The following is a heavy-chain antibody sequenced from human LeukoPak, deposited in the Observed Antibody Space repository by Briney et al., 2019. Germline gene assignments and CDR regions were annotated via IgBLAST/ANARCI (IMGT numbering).Heavy chain of an antibody. CDR2: IIPIFGTA. CDR3: ARVAVGDGYNFFDY. J-gene: IGHJ4*02. Sequence: SVKVSCKASGGTFSSYAISWVRQAPGQGLEWMGRIIPIFGTANYAQKFQGRVTITTDESTNTAYMELSSLRSEDTAVYYCARVAVGDGYNFFDYWGQGTLVTVSS. CDR1: GGTFSSYA. D-gene: IGHD5-24*01. V-gene: IGHV1-69*05.